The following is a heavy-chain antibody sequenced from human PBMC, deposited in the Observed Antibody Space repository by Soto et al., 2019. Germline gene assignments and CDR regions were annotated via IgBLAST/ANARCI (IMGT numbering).Heavy chain of an antibody. J-gene: IGHJ6*02. Sequence: GGSLRLSCAASGFTFSSYGMHWVRQAPGKGLEWVAVIWYDGSNKYYADSVKGRFTISRDNSKNTLYLQMNSLRAEDTAVYYCASGPTCSSTSRHPYYYYGMDVWGQGTTVTVSS. CDR1: GFTFSSYG. V-gene: IGHV3-33*01. D-gene: IGHD2-2*01. CDR3: ASGPTCSSTSRHPYYYYGMDV. CDR2: IWYDGSNK.